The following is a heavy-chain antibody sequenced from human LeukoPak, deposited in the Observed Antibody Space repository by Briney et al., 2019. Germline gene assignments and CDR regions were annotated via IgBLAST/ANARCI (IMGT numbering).Heavy chain of an antibody. J-gene: IGHJ1*01. Sequence: GGSLRLSCAASGFTFSSYAMSWVRQAPGKGLEWVSAISGSGGSTYYADSVMGRFTISRDNSKNTLYLQMNSLRAEDTAVYYCASSIVVTQYFQHWGQGTLVTVSS. CDR2: ISGSGGST. V-gene: IGHV3-23*01. CDR1: GFTFSSYA. CDR3: ASSIVVTQYFQH. D-gene: IGHD3-22*01.